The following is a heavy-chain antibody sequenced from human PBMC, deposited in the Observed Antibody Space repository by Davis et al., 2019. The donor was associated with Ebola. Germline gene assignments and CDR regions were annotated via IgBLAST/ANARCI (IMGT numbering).Heavy chain of an antibody. CDR3: AKDSSNVWFDV. CDR2: LGTSADT. CDR1: GFIVSDKY. D-gene: IGHD2-2*01. J-gene: IGHJ3*01. V-gene: IGHV3-53*01. Sequence: GGSLRLSCAASGFIVSDKYMSWVRQAPGKGLEWVSTLGTSADTYYADSVKGRFTTSRDNSKNTLYLQMNGLRVEDTAIYYCAKDSSNVWFDVWGQGTMVTVSS.